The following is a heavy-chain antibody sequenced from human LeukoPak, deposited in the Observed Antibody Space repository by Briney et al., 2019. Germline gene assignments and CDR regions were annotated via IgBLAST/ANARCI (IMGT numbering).Heavy chain of an antibody. D-gene: IGHD5-18*01. CDR3: ARDTGYSYGYSYYYYYGMDV. Sequence: SETLSLTCTVSGGSISSYYWSWIRQPPGKGLEWIGYIYYSGSTNYNPSLKNRVTISVDTSNNQFSLKLSSVTAADTAVYYCARDTGYSYGYSYYYYYGMDVWGQGTTVTVSS. CDR1: GGSISSYY. J-gene: IGHJ6*02. CDR2: IYYSGST. V-gene: IGHV4-59*01.